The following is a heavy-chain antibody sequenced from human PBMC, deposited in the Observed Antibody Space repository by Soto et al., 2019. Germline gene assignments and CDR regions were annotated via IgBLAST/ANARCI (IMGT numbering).Heavy chain of an antibody. V-gene: IGHV4-34*01. CDR2: INHSGTI. Sequence: PSETLSLTCAVSGGSFSGFYWTWIRQPPGEGLEWIGEINHSGTINFNPSLRSRLTISLDSSKKHSSLKLTSLTAADAAVYYCARADRTLVTSYGLDVWGQGTTVTVSS. CDR3: ARADRTLVTSYGLDV. CDR1: GGSFSGFY. J-gene: IGHJ6*02. D-gene: IGHD2-21*02.